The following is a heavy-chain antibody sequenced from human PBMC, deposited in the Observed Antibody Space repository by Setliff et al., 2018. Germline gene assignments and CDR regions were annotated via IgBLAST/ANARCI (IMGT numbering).Heavy chain of an antibody. Sequence: SETLSLTCSVSGGSISSYYWSWIRQPPGKGLEWIGYIYYSGITTYNPSLKSRVTISVDTSKNQFSLKLSSVTAADTAVYYCARASVEGSSGWELLQAFDIWGQGTMVTVSS. V-gene: IGHV4-59*12. J-gene: IGHJ3*02. CDR3: ARASVEGSSGWELLQAFDI. CDR1: GGSISSYY. CDR2: IYYSGIT. D-gene: IGHD1-26*01.